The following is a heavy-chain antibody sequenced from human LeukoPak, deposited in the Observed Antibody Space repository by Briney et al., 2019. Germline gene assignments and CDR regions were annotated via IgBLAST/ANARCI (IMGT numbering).Heavy chain of an antibody. CDR3: AKDQGHQTFYYFDY. Sequence: GGSLRLSCAASGFTLSSYAMSWVRQAPGKGLEWVSAISGSGGSTYYADSVKGRFTISRDNSKNTLYLQMNSLRAEDTAVYYCAKDQGHQTFYYFDYWGQGTLVTVSS. D-gene: IGHD2-2*01. V-gene: IGHV3-23*01. CDR1: GFTLSSYA. CDR2: ISGSGGST. J-gene: IGHJ4*02.